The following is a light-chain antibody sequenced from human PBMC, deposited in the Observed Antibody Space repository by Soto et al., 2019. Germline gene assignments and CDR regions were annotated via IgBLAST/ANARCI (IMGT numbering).Light chain of an antibody. CDR3: GAWDSSLNIAV. V-gene: IGLV1-51*01. J-gene: IGLJ7*01. Sequence: QSVLTQPPSVSAAPGQKVTISCSGSNFNIGNNYVSWYQQLPGTAPKPLIYDNNKRPSGIPDRFSGSRSGTSATLGITGLQTGDEADYYCGAWDSSLNIAVFGGGTQLTVL. CDR2: DNN. CDR1: NFNIGNNY.